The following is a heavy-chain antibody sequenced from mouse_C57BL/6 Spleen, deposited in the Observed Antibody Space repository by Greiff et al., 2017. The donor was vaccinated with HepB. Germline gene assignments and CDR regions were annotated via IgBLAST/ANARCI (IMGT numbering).Heavy chain of an antibody. CDR3: TTFDYDGDY. CDR2: IDPENGDT. D-gene: IGHD2-4*01. J-gene: IGHJ2*01. CDR1: GFNIKDDY. Sequence: DVQLQESGAELVRPGASVKLSCTASGFNIKDDYMHWVKQRPEQGLEWIGWIDPENGDTEYASKFQGKATITADTSSNTAYLQLSSLTSEDTAVYYCTTFDYDGDYWGQGTTLTVSS. V-gene: IGHV14-4*01.